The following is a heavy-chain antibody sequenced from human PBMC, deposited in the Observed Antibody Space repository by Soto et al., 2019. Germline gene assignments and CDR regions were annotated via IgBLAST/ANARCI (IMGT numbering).Heavy chain of an antibody. D-gene: IGHD6-6*01. CDR3: AIKTRHNWFDF. CDR1: GGSFSGYY. CDR2: INHSGST. J-gene: IGHJ5*01. Sequence: SETLSLTCAVYGGSFSGYYWSWIRQPPGKGLEWIGEINHSGSTNYNPSLKSRVTISVDTSKNQFSLKLSSVTAADTAVYYCAIKTRHNWFDFWGPGILVTVFS. V-gene: IGHV4-34*01.